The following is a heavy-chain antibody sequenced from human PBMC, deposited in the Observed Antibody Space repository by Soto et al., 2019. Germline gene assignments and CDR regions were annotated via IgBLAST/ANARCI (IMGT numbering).Heavy chain of an antibody. J-gene: IGHJ4*02. CDR3: ARGRAVAGFDY. CDR1: GYTFTSYD. Sequence: QVQLVQSGAEVKKPGASVKVSCKGSGYTFTSYDINWVRQATGQGLEGMGWMNANSGNTGYAQTFPGRVPMTRNTSTSPAYMELSSLRSQYTAVYYCARGRAVAGFDYWGQGTLVTVSS. D-gene: IGHD6-19*01. CDR2: MNANSGNT. V-gene: IGHV1-8*01.